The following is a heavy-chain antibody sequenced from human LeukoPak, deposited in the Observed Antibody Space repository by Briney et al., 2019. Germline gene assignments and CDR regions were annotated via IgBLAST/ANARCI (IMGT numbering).Heavy chain of an antibody. J-gene: IGHJ4*02. CDR1: GFTFSSYS. Sequence: PGGSLRLSCAASGFTFSSYSMNWVRQAPGKGLEWVSSISSRSSYIYYADSVKGRFTISRDNAKNSLYLQMNSLRAEDTAVYYCARDRVAATFDYWGQGTLVTVSS. V-gene: IGHV3-21*01. CDR2: ISSRSSYI. D-gene: IGHD2-15*01. CDR3: ARDRVAATFDY.